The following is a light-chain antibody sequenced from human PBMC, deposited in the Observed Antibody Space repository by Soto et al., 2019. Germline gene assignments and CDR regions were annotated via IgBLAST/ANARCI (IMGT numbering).Light chain of an antibody. CDR3: QQYNSYWT. J-gene: IGKJ1*01. CDR1: QSISSW. V-gene: IGKV1-5*01. Sequence: DIQMTQSPSTLSASVGDRVTITCRASQSISSWLAWYQQKPGKAPKLLIYDASSLESGVTSRFSGSRSGTEFTLTISSLQPDDFATYYCQQYNSYWTFGQGTKVEIK. CDR2: DAS.